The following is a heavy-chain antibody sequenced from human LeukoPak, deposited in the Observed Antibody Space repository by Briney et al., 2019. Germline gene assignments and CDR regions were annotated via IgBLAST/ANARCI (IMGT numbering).Heavy chain of an antibody. Sequence: SETLSLTCTVSGASFNNYYWSWIRQPPGKGLEWIGYIYYRGTTNYNPSLKSRVTMSVDSSKNQFYLKLSSVTAADTAVYYSARDPDPPGLWGQGTLVTVSS. CDR3: ARDPDPPGL. CDR1: GASFNNYY. J-gene: IGHJ4*02. D-gene: IGHD5/OR15-5a*01. CDR2: IYYRGTT. V-gene: IGHV4-59*01.